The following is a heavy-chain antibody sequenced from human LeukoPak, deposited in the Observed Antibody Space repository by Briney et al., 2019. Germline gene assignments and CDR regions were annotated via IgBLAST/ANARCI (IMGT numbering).Heavy chain of an antibody. CDR3: ARTYDSSGYYAF. CDR1: GGTFSSYA. J-gene: IGHJ4*02. Sequence: AVKVSCKASGGTFSSYAISWVRQAPGQGLEWMGRIIPILGIANYAQKFQGRVTITADKSTSTAYMELSSLRSEDTAVYDCARTYDSSGYYAFWGQGTLVTVSS. V-gene: IGHV1-69*04. D-gene: IGHD3-22*01. CDR2: IIPILGIA.